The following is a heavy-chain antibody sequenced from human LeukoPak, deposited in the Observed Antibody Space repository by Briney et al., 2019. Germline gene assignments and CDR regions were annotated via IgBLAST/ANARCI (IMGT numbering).Heavy chain of an antibody. CDR3: AKASSPYYYDSSGYSPFDY. CDR2: IRYDGSNK. V-gene: IGHV3-30*02. CDR1: GFTFSSYG. J-gene: IGHJ4*02. D-gene: IGHD3-22*01. Sequence: GSLRLSCAASGFTFSSYGMHWVRQAPGKGLEWVAFIRYDGSNKYYADSVKGRFTISRDNSKNTLYLQMNSLRAEDTAVYYCAKASSPYYYDSSGYSPFDYWGQGTLVTVSS.